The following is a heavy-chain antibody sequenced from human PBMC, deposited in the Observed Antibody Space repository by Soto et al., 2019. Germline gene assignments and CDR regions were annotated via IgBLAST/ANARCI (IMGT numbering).Heavy chain of an antibody. J-gene: IGHJ5*02. CDR1: GGSISDISYC. Sequence: SETLSLTCTVSGGSISDISYCWGWIRQPPGKGLQWIGCMFYSGATYYNPSLKNRVTLSVDTSNNEFSLKLVSVTAPDTAVYYCARHKSGSDWLDPWGEGTPVPASP. CDR2: MFYSGAT. V-gene: IGHV4-39*01. CDR3: ARHKSGSDWLDP. D-gene: IGHD2-15*01.